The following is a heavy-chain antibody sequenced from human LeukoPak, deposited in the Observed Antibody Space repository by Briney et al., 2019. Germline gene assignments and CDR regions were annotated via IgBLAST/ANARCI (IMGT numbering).Heavy chain of an antibody. CDR1: GFTFSSYS. D-gene: IGHD4-11*01. J-gene: IGHJ6*02. CDR2: ISSSSSYI. V-gene: IGHV3-21*01. CDR3: ARDRTVSTYYYYYGMDV. Sequence: KTGGSLRLSCAASGFTFSSYSMNWVRQAPGKGLEWVSSISSSSSYIYYADSVKGRFTISRDNAKNSLYLQMNSLRAEDTAVYYCARDRTVSTYYYYYGMDVWGQGTTVTVSS.